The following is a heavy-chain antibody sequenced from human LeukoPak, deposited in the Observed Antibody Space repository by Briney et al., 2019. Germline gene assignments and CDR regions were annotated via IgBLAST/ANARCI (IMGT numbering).Heavy chain of an antibody. CDR3: SMDLRTAVADWFDP. V-gene: IGHV3-30*04. CDR2: ISYDGSNK. CDR1: GFSFSDYA. J-gene: IGHJ5*02. D-gene: IGHD6-19*01. Sequence: GRSLRLSCAPSGFSFSDYAMHWVRQAPGKGLEWVAVISYDGSNKYYIDSVKGRFTISRDNSKNALSLQMNSLRAEDTAVYYCSMDLRTAVADWFDPWGQGTLVTVSS.